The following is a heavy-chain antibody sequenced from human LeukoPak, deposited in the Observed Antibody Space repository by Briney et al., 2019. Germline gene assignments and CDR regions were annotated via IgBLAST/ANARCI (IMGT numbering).Heavy chain of an antibody. Sequence: SETLSLTCTVSGGSISSSSYYWGWIRQPPGKGLEWIGSIYYSGSTYYNPSLKSRVTISVDTSKNQFSLKLSSVTAADTAVYYCARRRFRYPPSIAARPHPFDYWGQGTLVTVSS. CDR1: GGSISSSSYY. V-gene: IGHV4-39*01. CDR3: ARRRFRYPPSIAARPHPFDY. CDR2: IYYSGST. J-gene: IGHJ4*02. D-gene: IGHD6-6*01.